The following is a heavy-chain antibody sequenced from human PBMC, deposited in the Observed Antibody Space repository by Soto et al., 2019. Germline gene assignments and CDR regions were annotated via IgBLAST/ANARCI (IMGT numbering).Heavy chain of an antibody. Sequence: ASVKVSCKASGYTFTSYGISWVRQAPGQGLEWMGWISAYNGNTNYAQKLQGRVTMTTDTSTSTAYMELRSLRSDDTAVYYCARAGNPMYYYGSGSCDYWGQGTLVTVSS. D-gene: IGHD3-10*01. CDR2: ISAYNGNT. J-gene: IGHJ4*02. CDR1: GYTFTSYG. V-gene: IGHV1-18*01. CDR3: ARAGNPMYYYGSGSCDY.